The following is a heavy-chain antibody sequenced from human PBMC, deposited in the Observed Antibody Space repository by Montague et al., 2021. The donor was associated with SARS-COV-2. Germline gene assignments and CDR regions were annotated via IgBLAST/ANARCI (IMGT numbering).Heavy chain of an antibody. CDR3: VHSYADYLFDY. Sequence: PALVKPTQTLTLTCSFSGFSLRTSGVGVGWIRQPPGKALEWLAVIYWDDDKRYSPSLKCRPTITKDTSKNQVVLTMTNMDPVDTATYYCVHSYADYLFDYWGQGTLVSVSS. CDR2: IYWDDDK. V-gene: IGHV2-5*02. D-gene: IGHD4-17*01. J-gene: IGHJ4*02. CDR1: GFSLRTSGVG.